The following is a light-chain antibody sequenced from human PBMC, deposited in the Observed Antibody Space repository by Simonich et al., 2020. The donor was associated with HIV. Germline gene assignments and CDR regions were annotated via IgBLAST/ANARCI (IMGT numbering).Light chain of an antibody. J-gene: IGLJ3*02. Sequence: SYVLTQPPSVSVAPGKPARITCGGNNIGSKSVHWYQQKPGQAPVLVVYDDSDRPSGIPERFSGSNSGNTATLTISRVEAGDEADYYCQVWDTSSDHPGVFGGGTKLTVL. CDR3: QVWDTSSDHPGV. V-gene: IGLV3-21*03. CDR2: DDS. CDR1: NIGSKS.